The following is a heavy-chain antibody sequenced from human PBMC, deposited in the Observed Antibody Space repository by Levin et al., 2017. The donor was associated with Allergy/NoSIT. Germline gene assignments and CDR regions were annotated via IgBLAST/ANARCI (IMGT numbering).Heavy chain of an antibody. J-gene: IGHJ4*02. D-gene: IGHD4-23*01. CDR2: IFPSDSDT. CDR1: GYIFTSYW. CDR3: ARRDSDGSNSFDY. V-gene: IGHV5-51*01. Sequence: GGSLRLSCQASGYIFTSYWFGWVRQRPGKGLEWMGLIFPSDSDTRVSPSFQGQIIMSVDKSISTAYLQWSSLKASDSAMYYCARRDSDGSNSFDYWGQGTLVTVSS.